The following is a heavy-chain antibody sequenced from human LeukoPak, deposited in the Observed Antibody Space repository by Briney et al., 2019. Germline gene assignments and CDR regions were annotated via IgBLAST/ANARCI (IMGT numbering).Heavy chain of an antibody. J-gene: IGHJ4*02. CDR1: GFPFSAYS. V-gene: IGHV3-48*01. CDR2: ISSSGSSI. CDR3: AKKGRFGYGSGALWY. D-gene: IGHD3-10*01. Sequence: RAGGSLRLSCAASGFPFSAYSMNWVRQAPGKGLEWFSYISSSGSSIYYADSVKGRFTISRDNSKNTLYLQMNSLRAEDTAVYYCAKKGRFGYGSGALWYWGQGTLVTVSS.